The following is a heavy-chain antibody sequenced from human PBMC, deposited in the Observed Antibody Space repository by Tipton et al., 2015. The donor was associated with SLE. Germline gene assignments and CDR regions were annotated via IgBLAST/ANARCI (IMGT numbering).Heavy chain of an antibody. CDR3: AREWELRGAFDI. CDR2: IYYSGST. J-gene: IGHJ3*02. V-gene: IGHV4-39*02. D-gene: IGHD1-26*01. Sequence: TLSLTCTVSGGSISSSSYYWGWIRQPPGKGLEWIGSIYYSGSTYYNPSLKSRVTISVDTSKNQFSLKLSSVTAADTAVYYCAREWELRGAFDIWGQGTMVTVSS. CDR1: GGSISSSSYY.